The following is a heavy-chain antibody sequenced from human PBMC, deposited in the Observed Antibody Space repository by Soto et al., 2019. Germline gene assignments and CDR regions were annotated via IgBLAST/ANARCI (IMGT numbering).Heavy chain of an antibody. CDR3: ARPSGPFSAWSYFDT. CDR1: GYTLTANY. V-gene: IGHV1-2*02. J-gene: IGHJ4*01. CDR2: INPSGNT. Sequence: ASVKVSCKASGYTLTANYLHWVRQAPGQGREWMGRINPSGNTNYAQRFQGRVTVTWDASLNTAYFELSSLKSEDTAVYYFARPSGPFSAWSYFDTRGQGXLVHVSS. D-gene: IGHD6-19*01.